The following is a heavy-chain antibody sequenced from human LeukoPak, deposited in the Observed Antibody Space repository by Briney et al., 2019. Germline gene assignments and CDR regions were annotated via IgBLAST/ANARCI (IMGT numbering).Heavy chain of an antibody. J-gene: IGHJ4*02. CDR1: GFTFSSYG. CDR2: ISYDGSNK. CDR3: AKGSEVDY. Sequence: GGSLRLSCAASGFTFSSYGMHWVRQAPGKGLEWVAVISYDGSNKYYADSVKGRFTISRDNSKNTLYLQMNSLRAEDTAVYYCAKGSEVDYWGQGTLVTVSS. D-gene: IGHD3-10*01. V-gene: IGHV3-30*18.